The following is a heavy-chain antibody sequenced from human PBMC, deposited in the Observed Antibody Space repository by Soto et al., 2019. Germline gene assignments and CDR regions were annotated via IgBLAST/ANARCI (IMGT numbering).Heavy chain of an antibody. Sequence: VTSVKVSCKVSGYTLTELSMHWVRQAPGKGLEWMGGFDPEDGETIYAQKFQGRVTMTEDTSTDTAYMELSSLRSEDTAVYYCAKVRFHIVVVASGWDDYEDVIYVSGQGTAV. CDR3: AKVRFHIVVVASGWDDYEDVIYV. CDR1: GYTLTELS. J-gene: IGHJ6*02. CDR2: FDPEDGET. D-gene: IGHD2-2*01. V-gene: IGHV1-24*01.